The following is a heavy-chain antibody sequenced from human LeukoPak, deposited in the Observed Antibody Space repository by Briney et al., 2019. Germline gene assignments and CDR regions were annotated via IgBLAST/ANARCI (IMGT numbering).Heavy chain of an antibody. CDR2: IYPGDSDT. Sequence: GESLKISCKGSGYSFTSYCIGWVRQMPGKGLEWMGIIYPGDSDTRYNPSFQGQVTISADKSISTAYLQWSSLKASDTAMYYCARQFEYSSTSYYYYYYMDVWGKGTTVTVSS. J-gene: IGHJ6*03. CDR3: ARQFEYSSTSYYYYYYMDV. CDR1: GYSFTSYC. V-gene: IGHV5-51*01. D-gene: IGHD6-6*01.